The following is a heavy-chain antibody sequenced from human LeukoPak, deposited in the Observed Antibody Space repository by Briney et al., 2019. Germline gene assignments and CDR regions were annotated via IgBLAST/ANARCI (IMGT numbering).Heavy chain of an antibody. D-gene: IGHD3-22*01. CDR1: GGTFSSYA. V-gene: IGHV1-18*01. CDR2: ISAYNGHT. CDR3: ARLAQHRYYYDSRDYQYYFDF. Sequence: ASVKVSCKASGGTFSSYAISWVRQAPGQGLEWMGWISAYNGHTNYAQKFQGRVTMTTDTSTSTAYMELRSLRSDDAAVYYCARLAQHRYYYDSRDYQYYFDFWGQGTLVTVSS. J-gene: IGHJ4*02.